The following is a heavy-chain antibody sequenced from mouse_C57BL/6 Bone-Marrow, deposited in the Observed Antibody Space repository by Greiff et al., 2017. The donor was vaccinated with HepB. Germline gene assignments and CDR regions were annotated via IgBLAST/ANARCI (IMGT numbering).Heavy chain of an antibody. V-gene: IGHV5-4*01. CDR1: GFTFSSYA. J-gene: IGHJ2*01. Sequence: VQLKESGGGLVKPGGSLKLSCAASGFTFSSYAMSWVRQTPEKRLEWVATISDGGSYTYYPDNVKGRFTISRDNAKNNLYLQMSHLKSEDTAMYYCARSGLDYWGQGTTLTVSS. CDR2: ISDGGSYT. CDR3: ARSGLDY. D-gene: IGHD4-1*01.